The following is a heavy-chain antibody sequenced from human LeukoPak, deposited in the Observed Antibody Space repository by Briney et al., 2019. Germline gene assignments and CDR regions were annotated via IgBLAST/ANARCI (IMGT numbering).Heavy chain of an antibody. CDR3: ARGQGYSYGEDL. CDR1: GGSISSYY. D-gene: IGHD5-18*01. V-gene: IGHV4-34*01. CDR2: INHSGST. Sequence: SETLSLTCTVSGGSISSYYWSWIRQHPGKGLEWIGEINHSGSTNYNPSLKSRVTISVDTSKNQFSLKLSPVTAADTAVYYCARGQGYSYGEDLWGQGTQVTVSS. J-gene: IGHJ5*02.